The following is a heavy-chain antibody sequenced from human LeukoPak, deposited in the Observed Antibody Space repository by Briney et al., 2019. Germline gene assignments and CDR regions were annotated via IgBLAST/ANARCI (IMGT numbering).Heavy chain of an antibody. J-gene: IGHJ3*02. CDR3: ASFDSGRAFDI. Sequence: SETLSLTRTVSGGSNSSGDYYWSWIRQPPGKGLEWMGYIYYSGSTSYNPSLESRVTISLDTSKNQFSLKLSSVTAADTAVYYCASFDSGRAFDIWGQGTMVTVSS. V-gene: IGHV4-30-4*02. D-gene: IGHD3-9*01. CDR2: IYYSGST. CDR1: GGSNSSGDYY.